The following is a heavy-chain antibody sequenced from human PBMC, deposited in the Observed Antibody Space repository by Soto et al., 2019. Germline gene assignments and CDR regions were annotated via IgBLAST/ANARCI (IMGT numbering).Heavy chain of an antibody. Sequence: SETLSLTCSFSGGSISSSNWCSWVRHPPVKGLEWIGEIYHSGSTIYNPSLKSRVTISVDKSKNQFSLKLSSVTAADTAVYYCARTMVRGVIITGAWLDPWGQGTLVTAPQ. D-gene: IGHD3-10*01. CDR1: GGSISSSNW. CDR3: ARTMVRGVIITGAWLDP. V-gene: IGHV4-4*02. J-gene: IGHJ5*02. CDR2: IYHSGST.